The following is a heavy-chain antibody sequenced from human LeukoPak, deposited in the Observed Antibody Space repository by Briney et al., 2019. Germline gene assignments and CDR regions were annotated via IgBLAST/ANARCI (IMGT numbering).Heavy chain of an antibody. CDR1: GFTVTVNY. V-gene: IGHV3-66*01. Sequence: GGSLRLSCAVSGFTVTVNYMSWVRQAPGKGLEWVSIIYKSGTVSYADSVKGRFIISRDSSTNTLSLQMTSLRAEDTAVYYCAADFYTSYHLGYWGQGTLVTVSS. CDR2: IYKSGTV. J-gene: IGHJ4*02. D-gene: IGHD3-16*01. CDR3: AADFYTSYHLGY.